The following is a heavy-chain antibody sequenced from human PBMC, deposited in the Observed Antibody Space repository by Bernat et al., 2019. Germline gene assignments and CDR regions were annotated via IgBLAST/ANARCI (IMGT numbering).Heavy chain of an antibody. D-gene: IGHD6-19*01. CDR2: ISGSGGST. J-gene: IGHJ4*02. CDR3: AKDAVACTGGGPNFDY. Sequence: EVQLLESGGGLVQPGGSLRLSCAASGFTFSSYAMSWVRQAPGKGLEWVSAISGSGGSTYYADSVKGRFTISRDNSKNTLYLQMNSLRAEDTAVYYCAKDAVACTGGGPNFDYWGQGTLVTVAS. CDR1: GFTFSSYA. V-gene: IGHV3-23*01.